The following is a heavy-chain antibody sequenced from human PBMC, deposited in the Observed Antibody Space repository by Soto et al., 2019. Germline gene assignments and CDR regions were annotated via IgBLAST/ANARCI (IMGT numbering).Heavy chain of an antibody. D-gene: IGHD3-22*01. CDR2: IKSKTDGGTT. Sequence: AGSMGLCCAASGFTFSNAWMNWVRQAPGKGLERVGRIKSKTDGGTTDYAAPVKGRFTISRDDSKDTLYLQMNSLKTEDTAVYYCTTEYYYDSSGYYHAFDIWGQGTMVTVSS. CDR3: TTEYYYDSSGYYHAFDI. CDR1: GFTFSNAW. J-gene: IGHJ3*02. V-gene: IGHV3-15*07.